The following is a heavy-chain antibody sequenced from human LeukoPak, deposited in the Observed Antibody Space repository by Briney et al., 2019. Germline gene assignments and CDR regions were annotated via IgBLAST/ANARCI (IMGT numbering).Heavy chain of an antibody. CDR3: GYGSGSYPSYYYYYYMDV. Sequence: SVKVSCKASGVTFSSYAISWVRQAPGQGLEWMGGIIPIFGTANYAQKFQGRVTITADESTSTAYMELSSLRSEDTAVYYCGYGSGSYPSYYYYYYMDVWGKGTTVTISS. CDR2: IIPIFGTA. CDR1: GVTFSSYA. J-gene: IGHJ6*03. D-gene: IGHD3-10*01. V-gene: IGHV1-69*01.